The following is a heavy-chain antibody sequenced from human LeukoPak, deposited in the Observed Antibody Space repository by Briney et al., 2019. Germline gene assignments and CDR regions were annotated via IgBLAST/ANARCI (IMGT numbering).Heavy chain of an antibody. CDR1: GGSISSSSYY. J-gene: IGHJ4*02. Sequence: SETLSLTCTVSGGSISSSSYYWGWIRQPPGKGLEWIGSIYYSGSTYYNPSLKSRVTISVDTSRNQFSLKLSSVTAADTAVYYCARDRLSEAFDYWGQGTLVTVSS. D-gene: IGHD4/OR15-4a*01. V-gene: IGHV4-39*07. CDR3: ARDRLSEAFDY. CDR2: IYYSGST.